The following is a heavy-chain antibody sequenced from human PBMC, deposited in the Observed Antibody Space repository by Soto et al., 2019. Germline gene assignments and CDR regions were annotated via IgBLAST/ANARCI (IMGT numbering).Heavy chain of an antibody. CDR2: IFYSGST. Sequence: PSETLSLTCTVSGGSISSYYWSWIRQPPGKGLEWIGYIFYSGSTNYNPSLKSRVTISVDTSKNQFSLRLSSVTAADTAVYCCARDTRFMVRGVQFNWFDPWGQGILVTVSS. D-gene: IGHD3-10*01. V-gene: IGHV4-59*01. J-gene: IGHJ5*02. CDR3: ARDTRFMVRGVQFNWFDP. CDR1: GGSISSYY.